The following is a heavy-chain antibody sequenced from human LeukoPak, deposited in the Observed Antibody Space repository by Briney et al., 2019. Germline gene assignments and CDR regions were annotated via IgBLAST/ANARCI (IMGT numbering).Heavy chain of an antibody. D-gene: IGHD3-3*01. Sequence: SSETLSLTCTVSGYSISSGYYWGWIRQPPGRGLEWIGSIYHSGSTYYNPSLKSRVTISVDTSKNQFSLKLSSVTAADTAVYYCASIVWSGYYIGGYYFDYWGQGTLVTVSS. CDR1: GYSISSGYY. J-gene: IGHJ4*02. V-gene: IGHV4-38-2*02. CDR2: IYHSGST. CDR3: ASIVWSGYYIGGYYFDY.